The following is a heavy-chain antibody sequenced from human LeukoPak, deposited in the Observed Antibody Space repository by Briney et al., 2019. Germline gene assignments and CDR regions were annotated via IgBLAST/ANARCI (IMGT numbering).Heavy chain of an antibody. CDR3: ARAGIAVAGTLEVDY. V-gene: IGHV4-59*01. D-gene: IGHD6-19*01. Sequence: PSETLSLTCTVSGGSTSTYYWSWIRQPPGKGLEWIGYIYYSGSTYYNPSLKSRVSISVDTSKNQFSLKLNSVSAADTAVYYCARAGIAVAGTLEVDYWGQGTLVTVSS. CDR1: GGSTSTYY. J-gene: IGHJ4*02. CDR2: IYYSGST.